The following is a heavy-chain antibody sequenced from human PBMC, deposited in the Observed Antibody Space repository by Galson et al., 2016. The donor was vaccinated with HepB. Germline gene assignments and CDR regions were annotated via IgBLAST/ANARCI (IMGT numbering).Heavy chain of an antibody. V-gene: IGHV3-23*01. D-gene: IGHD3-10*01. CDR2: ITDSGGRT. CDR1: GFTFNTSA. J-gene: IGHJ4*02. CDR3: AKMGGSGRSYLRFFDY. Sequence: SLRLSCAASGFTFNTSAMSWVRQAPGKGLEWVSVITDSGGRTDYADSVKGRFTVARDNSKNTLLLQMTSLRADDTAVYYCAKMGGSGRSYLRFFDYWGQGALVTVSS.